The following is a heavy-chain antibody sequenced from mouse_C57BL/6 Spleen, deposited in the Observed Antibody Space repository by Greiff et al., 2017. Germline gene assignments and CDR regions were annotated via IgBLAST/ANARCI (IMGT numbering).Heavy chain of an antibody. CDR2: IDPENGDT. D-gene: IGHD2-1*01. CDR3: TTGYGNPLVDY. CDR1: GFNINDDY. Sequence: EVKLVEPGAELVRPGASVKLSCTASGFNINDDYMHWVKQRPEQGLEWIGWIDPENGDTEYASKFQGKATITADTSSNTAYMQLSSLTSEDTAVYYCTTGYGNPLVDYGGQGTSLTVSS. J-gene: IGHJ4*01. V-gene: IGHV14-4*01.